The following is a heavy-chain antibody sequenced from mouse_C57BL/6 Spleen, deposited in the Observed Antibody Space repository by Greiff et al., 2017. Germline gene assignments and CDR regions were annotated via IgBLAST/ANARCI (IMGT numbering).Heavy chain of an antibody. J-gene: IGHJ1*03. D-gene: IGHD1-1*01. V-gene: IGHV5-4*03. CDR1: GFTFSSYA. CDR2: ISDGGSYT. CDR3: ARRYYGSSYGYFDV. Sequence: DVMLVESGGGLVKPGGSLKLSCAASGFTFSSYAMSWVRQTPEKRLEWVATISDGGSYTYYPDNVKGRFTISRDNAKNNLYLQMSHLKSEDTAMYYCARRYYGSSYGYFDVWGTGTTVTVSS.